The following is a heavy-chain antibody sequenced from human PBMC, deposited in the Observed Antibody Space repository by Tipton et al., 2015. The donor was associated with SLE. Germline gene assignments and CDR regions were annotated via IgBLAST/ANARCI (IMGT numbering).Heavy chain of an antibody. J-gene: IGHJ4*02. D-gene: IGHD5-18*01. Sequence: TLSLTCAVYGGSFSGYYWSWIRQPAGKGLEWIGYIYTSGSTNYNPSLKSRVTISVDTSKNQFSLKLSSVTAADTAVYYCARDVDTAMVGFDYWGQGTLVTVSS. CDR3: ARDVDTAMVGFDY. CDR2: IYTSGST. V-gene: IGHV4-4*07. CDR1: GGSFSGYY.